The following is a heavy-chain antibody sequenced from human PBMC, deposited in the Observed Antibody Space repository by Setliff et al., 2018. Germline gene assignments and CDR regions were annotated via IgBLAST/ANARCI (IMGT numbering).Heavy chain of an antibody. Sequence: PSVKVSCKASGGTFSSYAISWVRQAPGQGLEWMGGIIPILGIANYAQKFQGRVTITADKSTSTAYMELSSLRSEDTAVYYCARGGSGSYYWYWGQGTLVTVSS. V-gene: IGHV1-69*10. CDR1: GGTFSSYA. D-gene: IGHD3-10*01. J-gene: IGHJ4*02. CDR2: IIPILGIA. CDR3: ARGGSGSYYWY.